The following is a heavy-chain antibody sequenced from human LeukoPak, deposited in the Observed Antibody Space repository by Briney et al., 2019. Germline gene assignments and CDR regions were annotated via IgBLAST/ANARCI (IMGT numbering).Heavy chain of an antibody. Sequence: PGGSLRLSCAASGFTFSSYGMHWVRQAPGKGLEWVAVIWYDGSNKYYADSVKGRFTISRDNSKNTLYLQMNSLRAEDTVVYYCLGVAARPTRNFDYWGQGTLVTVAS. CDR1: GFTFSSYG. CDR2: IWYDGSNK. V-gene: IGHV3-33*01. D-gene: IGHD6-6*01. CDR3: LGVAARPTRNFDY. J-gene: IGHJ4*02.